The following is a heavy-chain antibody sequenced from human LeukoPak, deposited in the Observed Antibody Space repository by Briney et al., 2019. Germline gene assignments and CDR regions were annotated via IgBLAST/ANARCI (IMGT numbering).Heavy chain of an antibody. D-gene: IGHD2-2*01. CDR3: ARSSGGSSTYYFDY. V-gene: IGHV4-4*02. Sequence: SGTLSLTCAVSGGSISSSNWWSWVRQPPGKGLEGIGEIYHSGSTNYNPSLKSRVTISVDKSKNQFSLKLSSVTAADTAVYYCARSSGGSSTYYFDYWGQGTLVTVSS. J-gene: IGHJ4*02. CDR1: GGSISSSNW. CDR2: IYHSGST.